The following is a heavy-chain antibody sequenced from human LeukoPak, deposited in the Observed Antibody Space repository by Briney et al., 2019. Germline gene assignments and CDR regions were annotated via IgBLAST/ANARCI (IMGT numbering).Heavy chain of an antibody. V-gene: IGHV3-23*01. CDR3: ARDRGGSRSDC. D-gene: IGHD6-13*01. CDR2: ISGSGGST. J-gene: IGHJ4*02. CDR1: GFTFSSYD. Sequence: GGSLRLSCAASGFTFSSYDMSWVRQAPGKGLEWVSAISGSGGSTYYADSVKGRFTISRDNSKNTLYLQMNSLRAEDTAVYYCARDRGGSRSDCWGQGTLVTVSS.